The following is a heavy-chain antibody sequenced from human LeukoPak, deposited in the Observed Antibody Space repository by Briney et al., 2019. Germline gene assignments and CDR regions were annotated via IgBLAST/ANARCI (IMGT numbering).Heavy chain of an antibody. CDR3: ARGLTAAAYGGY. D-gene: IGHD2-2*01. J-gene: IGHJ4*02. V-gene: IGHV3-48*03. CDR2: ISSSGSTI. Sequence: GGSLRLSCAASGSTFSSYEMNWVRQAPGKGLEWVSYISSSGSTIYYADSVKGRFTISRDNAKNSLYLQMNSLRAEDTAVYYCARGLTAAAYGGYWGQGTLVTVSS. CDR1: GSTFSSYE.